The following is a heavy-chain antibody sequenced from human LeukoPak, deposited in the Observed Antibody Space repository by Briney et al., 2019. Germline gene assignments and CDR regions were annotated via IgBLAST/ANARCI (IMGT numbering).Heavy chain of an antibody. CDR3: ARDQRGFSYSKYYFDY. CDR2: IWDDGTNK. CDR1: GFSFSSYG. D-gene: IGHD5-18*01. V-gene: IGHV3-33*01. Sequence: GGXLRLSCAASGFSFSSYGMHWVRQAPGKGLEGVAVIWDDGTNKYYADSVKGGFTISRDNSKNTLYLQMNSLRAEDTAVYYCARDQRGFSYSKYYFDYWGQGTLVTVSS. J-gene: IGHJ4*02.